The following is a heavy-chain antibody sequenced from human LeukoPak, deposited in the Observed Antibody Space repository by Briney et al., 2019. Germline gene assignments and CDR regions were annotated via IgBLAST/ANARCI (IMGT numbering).Heavy chain of an antibody. J-gene: IGHJ4*02. Sequence: SETLSLTCTVSGGSISGFYWSWIRQPPGKGLEWIGYIHYSGSTNYNPSLKSRVIISLDTSENQFSLRLSSVTAADTAVYYCARHARKRLTSNWDFWGQGTLVTVSS. D-gene: IGHD2-21*02. CDR2: IHYSGST. CDR1: GGSISGFY. V-gene: IGHV4-59*08. CDR3: ARHARKRLTSNWDF.